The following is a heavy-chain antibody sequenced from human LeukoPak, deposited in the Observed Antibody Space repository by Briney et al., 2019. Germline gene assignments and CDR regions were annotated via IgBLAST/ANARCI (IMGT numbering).Heavy chain of an antibody. CDR1: GGSISSSSYY. CDR2: IYYSGST. D-gene: IGHD3-22*01. Sequence: SETLSLTCTVSGGSISSSSYYWGWIRQPPGKGLEWIGSIYYSGSTYYNPSLKSRVTISVDTSKNQFSLKLSSVTAADTAVYYCASFWRYDSSGYYSPDAFDIWGQGTMVTVSS. J-gene: IGHJ3*02. CDR3: ASFWRYDSSGYYSPDAFDI. V-gene: IGHV4-39*07.